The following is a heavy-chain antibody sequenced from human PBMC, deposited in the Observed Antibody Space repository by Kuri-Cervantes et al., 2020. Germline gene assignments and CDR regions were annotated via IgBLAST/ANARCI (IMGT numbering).Heavy chain of an antibody. J-gene: IGHJ6*02. Sequence: ASVKVSCKASGCTFTGYFMHWVRQAPGQGLEWMGWINPNSGGTNYAQKFQGRVTMTRDTSISTAYMELSRLRSDDTAVYYCARALAEGGITGNYYYYGMDVWGQGTTVTVSS. CDR3: ARALAEGGITGNYYYYGMDV. CDR1: GCTFTGYF. D-gene: IGHD1-20*01. CDR2: INPNSGGT. V-gene: IGHV1-2*02.